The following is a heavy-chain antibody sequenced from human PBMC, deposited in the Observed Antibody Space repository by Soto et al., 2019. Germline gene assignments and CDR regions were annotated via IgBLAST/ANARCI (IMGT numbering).Heavy chain of an antibody. D-gene: IGHD6-13*01. V-gene: IGHV2-5*01. CDR3: AHRRAAAGDYYYFYGMDV. CDR2: IYWNDDK. CDR1: GFSLSTSGVG. Sequence: SGPTLVNPTQTLTLTCTFSGFSLSTSGVGVGWIRQPPGKALEWLALIYWNDDKRYSPSLKSRLTITKNTSKNQVVLTMTNMDPVDTATYYCAHRRAAAGDYYYFYGMDVWGQGTTVPVSS. J-gene: IGHJ6*02.